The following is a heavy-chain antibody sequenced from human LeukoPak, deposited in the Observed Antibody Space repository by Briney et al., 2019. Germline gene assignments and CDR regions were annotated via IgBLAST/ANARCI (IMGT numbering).Heavy chain of an antibody. D-gene: IGHD5-18*01. J-gene: IGHJ4*02. CDR2: IYTRVST. CDR1: AGSIGSCY. CDR3: ARSYSYGTPGFDY. Sequence: SETLSLICTVSAGSIGSCYWSWIRQPAGKGLEWLGCIYTRVSTNYNPSLKSRVTMSVDTSKNHFSVKLSSVTGADTAVYYCARSYSYGTPGFDYGGQGTLVTVSS. V-gene: IGHV4-4*07.